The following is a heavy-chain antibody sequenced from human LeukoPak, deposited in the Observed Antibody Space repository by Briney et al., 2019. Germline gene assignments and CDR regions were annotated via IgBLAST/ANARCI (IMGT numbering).Heavy chain of an antibody. J-gene: IGHJ5*02. CDR2: IYHSGST. CDR1: GYSISSGYY. V-gene: IGHV4-38-2*02. D-gene: IGHD3-3*01. Sequence: PSETLSLTCAVSGYSISSGYYWGWIRQPPGKGLEWIGSIYHSGSTYYNPSLKSRVTISVDTSKNQFSLKLSSVTAADTAVYYCARDGNDFWSGYRKNWFDPWGQGTLVTVSS. CDR3: ARDGNDFWSGYRKNWFDP.